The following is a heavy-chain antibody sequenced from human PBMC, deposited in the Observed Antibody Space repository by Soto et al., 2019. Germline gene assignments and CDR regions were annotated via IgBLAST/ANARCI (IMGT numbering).Heavy chain of an antibody. V-gene: IGHV4-34*01. CDR2: INHSGST. D-gene: IGHD1-26*01. J-gene: IGHJ6*02. Sequence: SETLSLTCAVYGGSFSGYYWSWIRQPPGKGLEWIGEINHSGSTNYNPSLKSRVTISVDTSKNQFSLKLSSVTAADTAVYYCAGGGGGGSYYYYYYGMDVWGQGTTVTSP. CDR1: GGSFSGYY. CDR3: AGGGGGGSYYYYYYGMDV.